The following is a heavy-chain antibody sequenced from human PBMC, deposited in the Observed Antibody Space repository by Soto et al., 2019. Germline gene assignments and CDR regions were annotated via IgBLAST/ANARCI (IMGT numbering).Heavy chain of an antibody. CDR1: GGTFTYYG. J-gene: IGHJ5*02. CDR2: IIPIIGPA. Sequence: QVQLVQSGAEVKRPGSSVKLSCKASGGTFTYYGISWVRQAPGQGLEWMGGIIPIIGPATYAQKFQGRLTITADQSTSTAYMELSSLGYEDTALYSCARDLGTTIAGPPRRETYGWLDPWGQGTLVTVSS. D-gene: IGHD3-22*01. CDR3: ARDLGTTIAGPPRRETYGWLDP. V-gene: IGHV1-69*01.